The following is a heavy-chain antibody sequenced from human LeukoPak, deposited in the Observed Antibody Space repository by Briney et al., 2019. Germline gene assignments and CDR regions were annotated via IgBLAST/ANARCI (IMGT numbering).Heavy chain of an antibody. CDR2: IYNGDMT. D-gene: IGHD1-26*01. CDR3: AKDRVIGSYDAFDI. Sequence: PGGSLRLSCAASGLTVSSNYMSWVRQAPGKGLEWLSVIYNGDMTYYADSVKGRFTISRDNSKNTLYLQINSLRAEDTAVYYCAKDRVIGSYDAFDIWGQGTMVTVSS. J-gene: IGHJ3*02. V-gene: IGHV3-66*01. CDR1: GLTVSSNY.